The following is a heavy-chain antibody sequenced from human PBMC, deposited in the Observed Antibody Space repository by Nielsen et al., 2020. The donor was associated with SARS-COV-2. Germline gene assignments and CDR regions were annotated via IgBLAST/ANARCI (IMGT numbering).Heavy chain of an antibody. CDR3: ARDRGYDFWSGPSQGAFDI. CDR2: ISAYNGNT. Sequence: ASVKVSCKASGYTFTSYGISWVRQAPGQGLEWMGWISAYNGNTNYAQKFQGRVTITADESTSTDYMELSSLRSEDTAVYYCARDRGYDFWSGPSQGAFDIWGQGTMVTVSS. CDR1: GYTFTSYG. D-gene: IGHD3-3*01. J-gene: IGHJ3*02. V-gene: IGHV1-18*01.